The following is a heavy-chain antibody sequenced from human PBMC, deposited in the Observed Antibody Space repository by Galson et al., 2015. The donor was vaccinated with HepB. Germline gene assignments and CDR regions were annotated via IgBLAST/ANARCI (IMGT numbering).Heavy chain of an antibody. Sequence: SLRLSCAASGFTFSTYAVHWVRQAPGKGLEWMAVISYDGNKKYHADSVKGRFTISRDNSKNTLYLQMNSVRPEDTAVYYCARAALFSRISVADASWDSWGQGTLVIVSS. CDR2: ISYDGNKK. CDR3: ARAALFSRISVADASWDS. J-gene: IGHJ4*02. D-gene: IGHD6-19*01. CDR1: GFTFSTYA. V-gene: IGHV3-30*04.